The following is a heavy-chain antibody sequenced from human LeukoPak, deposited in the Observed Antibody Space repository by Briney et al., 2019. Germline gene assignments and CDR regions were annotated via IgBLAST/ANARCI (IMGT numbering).Heavy chain of an antibody. CDR2: IYYSGST. J-gene: IGHJ4*02. Sequence: KPSETLSLTCTVSGGSISSSSYYWGWIRQPPGKGLEWIGSIYYSGSTYYNPSLKSRVTISVDTSKNQFSLKLSSVTAADTAVYYCARDLGRITVTTTWAIDYWGQGTLVTVSS. V-gene: IGHV4-39*07. CDR1: GGSISSSSYY. D-gene: IGHD4-17*01. CDR3: ARDLGRITVTTTWAIDY.